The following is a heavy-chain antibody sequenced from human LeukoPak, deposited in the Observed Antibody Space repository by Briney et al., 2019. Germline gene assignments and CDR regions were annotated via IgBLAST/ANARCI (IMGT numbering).Heavy chain of an antibody. V-gene: IGHV3-11*01. Sequence: SGGSLRLSRAASGFTFSDYYMSWIRQAPGKGLEWVSYISSSGSTIYYADSVKGRFTISRDNAKNSLYLQMNSLRAEDTAVYYCAREYNWNYIDYWGQGTLVTVSS. CDR2: ISSSGSTI. J-gene: IGHJ4*02. CDR1: GFTFSDYY. D-gene: IGHD1-20*01. CDR3: AREYNWNYIDY.